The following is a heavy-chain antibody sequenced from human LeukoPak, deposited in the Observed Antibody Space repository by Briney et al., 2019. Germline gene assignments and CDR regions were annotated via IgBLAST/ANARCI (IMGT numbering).Heavy chain of an antibody. D-gene: IGHD6-19*01. CDR1: GFTFDDYG. V-gene: IGHV3-30*02. CDR2: IRYDGSNK. J-gene: IGHJ4*02. Sequence: GGSLRLSCAASGFTFDDYGMHWVRQAPGKGLEWVAFIRYDGSNKYYADSVKGRFTISRDNSKNMIYLEMSSLKAEDTAVYYCAKERSLEIAVAGTIFDYWGQGTLVTVSS. CDR3: AKERSLEIAVAGTIFDY.